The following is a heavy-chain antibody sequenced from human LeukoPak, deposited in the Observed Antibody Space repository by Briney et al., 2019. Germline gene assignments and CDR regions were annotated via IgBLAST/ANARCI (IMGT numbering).Heavy chain of an antibody. V-gene: IGHV4-59*01. CDR2: IYYSGST. CDR3: ARGVREREYYYDSSGYYFRYYFDY. D-gene: IGHD3-22*01. Sequence: PSETLSPTCTVSGGSISSYYWSWIRQPPGKGLEWIGYIYYSGSTNYNPSLKSRVTISVDTSKNQFSLKLSSVTAADTAVYYCARGVREREYYYDSSGYYFRYYFDYWGQGTLVTVSS. CDR1: GGSISSYY. J-gene: IGHJ4*02.